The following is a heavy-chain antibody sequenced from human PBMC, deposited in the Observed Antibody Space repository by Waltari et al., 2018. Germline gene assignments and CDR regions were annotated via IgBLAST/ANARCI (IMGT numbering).Heavy chain of an antibody. D-gene: IGHD2-8*02. J-gene: IGHJ6*02. Sequence: QVQLQQWGAGQLQPSETLSLTCAVYGGSFSGYYWGWIRQPPGKGLEWIGEINHNGNRSYNPSLRSRVTMLIDTSRSQFSLKVNSVTAADTAVYYCVRLEDCSGPGGNCYSGDSFALDVWGQGTTVTVSS. CDR1: GGSFSGYY. CDR2: INHNGNR. V-gene: IGHV4-34*02. CDR3: VRLEDCSGPGGNCYSGDSFALDV.